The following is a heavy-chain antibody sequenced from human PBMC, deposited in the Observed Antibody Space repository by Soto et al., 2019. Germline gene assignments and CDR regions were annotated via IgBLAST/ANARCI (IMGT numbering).Heavy chain of an antibody. CDR1: ADTFTSYY. D-gene: IGHD5-18*01. V-gene: IGHV1-18*04. CDR3: AIDQDTANYYYYYGMDV. CDR2: ISAYNGNT. Sequence: ASVKVSCKAPADTFTSYYIHWVRQAPGHGLEWMGWISAYNGNTNYAQKLQGRVTMTTDTSTSTAYMELRSLRSDDTAVYYCAIDQDTANYYYYYGMDVWGQGTTVTVSS. J-gene: IGHJ6*02.